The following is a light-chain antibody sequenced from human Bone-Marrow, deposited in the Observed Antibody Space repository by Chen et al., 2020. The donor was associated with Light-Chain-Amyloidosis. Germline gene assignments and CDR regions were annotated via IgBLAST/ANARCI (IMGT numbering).Light chain of an antibody. CDR2: EVT. Sequence: QSALTHPASVSGSPGQSITISCTGTSCDVGGDNHVSWYQQHPDKAPTRMIHEVTNRPSWVPDRFSGSKSDNTASLTISGLQNEDEADYFCSSDTITNTLVFGSGTRVTVL. CDR3: SSDTITNTLV. J-gene: IGLJ1*01. V-gene: IGLV2-14*01. CDR1: SCDVGGDNH.